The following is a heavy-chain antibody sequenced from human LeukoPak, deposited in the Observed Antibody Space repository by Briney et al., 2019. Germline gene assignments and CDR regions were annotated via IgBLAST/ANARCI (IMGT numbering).Heavy chain of an antibody. Sequence: GGSLRLSCAASGFTFSSYWMHWVRQAPGKGLVWVSRINSAGSSTSYADSVKGRFTISRDNARNSLYLQMNSLRAEDTAVYYCARGYTFFDYWGQGTLVTVSS. CDR2: INSAGSST. CDR1: GFTFSSYW. CDR3: ARGYTFFDY. J-gene: IGHJ4*02. V-gene: IGHV3-74*01. D-gene: IGHD3-16*02.